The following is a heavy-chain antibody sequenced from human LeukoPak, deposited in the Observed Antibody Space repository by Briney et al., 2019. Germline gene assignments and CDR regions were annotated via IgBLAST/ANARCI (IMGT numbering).Heavy chain of an antibody. J-gene: IGHJ6*03. D-gene: IGHD2-15*01. CDR1: GGTLNSYV. V-gene: IGHV1-69*06. CDR2: IIPISGTT. Sequence: GASVKVSCKASGGTLNSYVISWVRQAPGQGLEWMGGIIPISGTTNYAQKFQGRVTITADKSTSTAYMELRSLRSDDTAVYYCATRYCSGGSCPNYYYYYINVWGKGTTVTISS. CDR3: ATRYCSGGSCPNYYYYYINV.